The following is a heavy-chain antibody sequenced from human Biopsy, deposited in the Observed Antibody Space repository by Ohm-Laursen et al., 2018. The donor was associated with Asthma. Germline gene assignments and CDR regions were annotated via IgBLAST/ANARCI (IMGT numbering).Heavy chain of an antibody. D-gene: IGHD2-21*02. V-gene: IGHV4-30-2*06. CDR2: IYRNGDT. J-gene: IGHJ4*02. CDR1: GDSIDSGDYS. Sequence: PSETLSLTCAVSGDSIDSGDYSWTWIRQSPGVGLEWIGYIYRNGDTYYNPTLKNRVTISIDRSKNQFSLRLRSVTAADTAVYYCARGWNCGGDCYSLDYWGQGTLVTVSS. CDR3: ARGWNCGGDCYSLDY.